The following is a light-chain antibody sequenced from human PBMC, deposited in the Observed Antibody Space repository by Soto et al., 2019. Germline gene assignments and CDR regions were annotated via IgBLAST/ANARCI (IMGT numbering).Light chain of an antibody. J-gene: IGKJ1*01. CDR1: QTISSW. CDR2: KAS. CDR3: PHYNSYSES. V-gene: IGKV1-5*03. Sequence: DIQRTQAPSTLSVYVLDRVTITFRASQTISSWLAWYQQKPGKAPKLLIYKASTLKSGVPSRFSGSGSGTEFTLTISSLQPDDFATYYCPHYNSYSESFGQGTKVDIK.